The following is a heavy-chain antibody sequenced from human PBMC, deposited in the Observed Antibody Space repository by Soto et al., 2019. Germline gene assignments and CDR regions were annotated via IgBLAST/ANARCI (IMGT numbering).Heavy chain of an antibody. J-gene: IGHJ6*02. CDR1: GGSFSAYL. D-gene: IGHD3-22*01. Sequence: TSETLSLTCGVSGGSFSAYLWSWIRQPPGKGLEWIGEINHSGSAKYNPSLKSRVIISVDTSKNQFSLKLRSVTAADTAVYYCARRKSMYYYDTRPYYSGMDVWGQGTTVTVSS. V-gene: IGHV4-34*01. CDR2: INHSGSA. CDR3: ARRKSMYYYDTRPYYSGMDV.